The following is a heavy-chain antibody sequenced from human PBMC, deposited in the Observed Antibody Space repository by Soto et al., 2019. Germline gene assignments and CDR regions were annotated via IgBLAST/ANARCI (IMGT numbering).Heavy chain of an antibody. D-gene: IGHD2-15*01. CDR3: ARDLAAAYYYYGMDV. CDR2: INSDGSST. V-gene: IGHV3-74*01. J-gene: IGHJ6*02. CDR1: GFTFSSYW. Sequence: GGSLRLSCAASGFTFSSYWMHWVRQAPGKGLVWVSRINSDGSSTSYADSVKGRFTISRDNAKNTLYLQMNSLRAGDTAVYYCARDLAAAYYYYGMDVWGQGTTVTVS.